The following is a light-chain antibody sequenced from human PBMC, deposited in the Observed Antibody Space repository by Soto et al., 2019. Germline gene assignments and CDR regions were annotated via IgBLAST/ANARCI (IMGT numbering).Light chain of an antibody. Sequence: EIVLTQSPATLSLSPGERATLSCRASQSVSSYLAWYQQKPGQAPRLLIYDASNRATGIPARFSGSGSGTDFTLTISSLEPEDFAVYYCQQRSNYVTVGGGTKVEIK. CDR3: QQRSNYVT. V-gene: IGKV3-11*01. CDR2: DAS. J-gene: IGKJ4*01. CDR1: QSVSSY.